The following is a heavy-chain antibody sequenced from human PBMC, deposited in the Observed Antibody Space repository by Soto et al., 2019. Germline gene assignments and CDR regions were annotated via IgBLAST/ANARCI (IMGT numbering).Heavy chain of an antibody. Sequence: QVQLQESGPGLLRPSDTLSLTCTVSGDSFSGYYWSWIRQPAGKGLEWIGRVYTNGATNYNPSLTSRVTVSVATSRNQFSLKLRFVTAADTAVYYCAREAAETVGDGYWCDPWGQGAQVTVSS. CDR3: AREAAETVGDGYWCDP. CDR2: VYTNGAT. D-gene: IGHD6-13*01. J-gene: IGHJ5*02. V-gene: IGHV4-4*07. CDR1: GDSFSGYY.